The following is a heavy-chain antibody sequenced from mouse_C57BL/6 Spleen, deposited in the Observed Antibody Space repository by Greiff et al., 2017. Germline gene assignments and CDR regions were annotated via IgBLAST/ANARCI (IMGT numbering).Heavy chain of an antibody. V-gene: IGHV1-66*01. CDR3: AREGSGSSYGAMDY. CDR1: GYSFTSYY. Sequence: VQLQQSGPELVKPGASVKISCKASGYSFTSYYIHWVKQRPGQGLEWIGWIYPGSGNTKYNEKFKGKATLTADTSSSTAYMQLSSLTSEDSAVYYCAREGSGSSYGAMDYWGQGTSVTVSS. D-gene: IGHD1-1*01. CDR2: IYPGSGNT. J-gene: IGHJ4*01.